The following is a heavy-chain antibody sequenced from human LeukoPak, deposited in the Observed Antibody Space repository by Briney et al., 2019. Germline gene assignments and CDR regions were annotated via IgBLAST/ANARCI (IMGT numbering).Heavy chain of an antibody. J-gene: IGHJ5*02. CDR1: GFTFSSHV. V-gene: IGHV3-23*01. CDR3: AKTRRQWLANNWFDP. Sequence: AGGSLRLSCAASGFTFSSHVMSWVRQAPGKGLEWVSAISGSGGSTYYADSVKGRFTISRDNSKNTLYLQMNSLRAEDTAVYYCAKTRRQWLANNWFDPWGQGTLVTVSS. D-gene: IGHD6-19*01. CDR2: ISGSGGST.